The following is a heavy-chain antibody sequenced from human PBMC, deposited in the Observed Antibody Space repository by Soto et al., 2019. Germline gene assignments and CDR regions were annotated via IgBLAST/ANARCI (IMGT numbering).Heavy chain of an antibody. V-gene: IGHV4-31*03. CDR1: DGSISSGAYY. D-gene: IGHD6-19*01. Sequence: SSETLSLTCTVSDGSISSGAYYWSWIRQHPGKGLEWIGYIYYNGSPYYNPSLGGRVTIAVDPSNSQFSLELRSVTAADTAVYYCARQNPYSSGSYYFDFWGPGTLVTVSS. CDR3: ARQNPYSSGSYYFDF. J-gene: IGHJ4*02. CDR2: IYYNGSP.